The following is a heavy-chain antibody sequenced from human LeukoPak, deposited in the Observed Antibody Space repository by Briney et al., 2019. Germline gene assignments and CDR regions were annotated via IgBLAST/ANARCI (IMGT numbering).Heavy chain of an antibody. CDR1: GGSISSYY. D-gene: IGHD6-19*01. CDR3: ARHTGVAGYYYYGMDV. CDR2: IYYSGST. V-gene: IGHV4-59*08. J-gene: IGHJ6*02. Sequence: SETLSLTCTVSGGSISSYYWSWIRQPPGKGLEWIGYIYYSGSTNYNPSLKSRVTISVDTSKNQFSLKLSSVTAADTAVYYCARHTGVAGYYYYGMDVWGQETTVTVSS.